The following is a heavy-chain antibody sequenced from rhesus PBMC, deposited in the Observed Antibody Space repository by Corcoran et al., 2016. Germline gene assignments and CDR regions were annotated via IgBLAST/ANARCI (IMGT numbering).Heavy chain of an antibody. CDR3: ARDPHRFDV. V-gene: IGHV4-122*02. CDR2: ITYSGST. J-gene: IGHJ5-1*01. Sequence: QVQLQESGPGLVKPSETPSPTCAVSGSSISSGYYWSCIRQPPGKGLDWIGYITYSGSTSYNPSLKSRVTISRDTSKNQFSLKLSSVTAADTAVYYCARDPHRFDVWGPGVLVTVSS. CDR1: GSSISSGYY.